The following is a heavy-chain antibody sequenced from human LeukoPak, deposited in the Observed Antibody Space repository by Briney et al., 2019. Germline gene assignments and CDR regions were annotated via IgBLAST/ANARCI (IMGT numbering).Heavy chain of an antibody. J-gene: IGHJ4*02. CDR1: GRSFSGCY. CDR2: INHSGST. CDR3: ASRGIVATDVRY. V-gene: IGHV4-34*01. D-gene: IGHD5-12*01. Sequence: SETLSLTCAVYGRSFSGCYWSWIRQPPGKGLEWIGEINHSGSTNYNPSLKSRVTISVDTSKNQFSLKLSSVTAADTAVYYCASRGIVATDVRYWGQGTLVTVSS.